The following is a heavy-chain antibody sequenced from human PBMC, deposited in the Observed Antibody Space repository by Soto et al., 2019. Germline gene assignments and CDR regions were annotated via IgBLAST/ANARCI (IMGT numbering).Heavy chain of an antibody. CDR3: ATYGSNPMRSDY. CDR1: GFTFSNAW. J-gene: IGHJ4*02. V-gene: IGHV3-15*01. D-gene: IGHD2-2*01. Sequence: EVQLVESGGGLVKPGGSLRLSCAASGFTFSNAWMTWVRQAPGKGLEWVGRIKSKTDGGTADYAAPLKGRFTISRDDSKYTLYLQVNSLETEDTAVDYCATYGSNPMRSDYWGQGSLVTVSS. CDR2: IKSKTDGGTA.